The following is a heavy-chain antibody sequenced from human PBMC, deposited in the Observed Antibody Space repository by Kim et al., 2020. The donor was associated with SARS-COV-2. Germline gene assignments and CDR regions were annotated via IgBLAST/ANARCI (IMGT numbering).Heavy chain of an antibody. CDR2: INSDGSST. CDR1: GFTFSSYC. Sequence: GGSLRLSCAASGFTFSSYCMHWVRQAPGKGLVWVSRINSDGSSTSYADSVKGRFTISRDNAKNTLYLQMNSLRAEDTAVYYCARVGELRYFDWLLSGHYYYCYAMDVWGHGTTVPVSS. J-gene: IGHJ6*02. D-gene: IGHD3-9*01. CDR3: ARVGELRYFDWLLSGHYYYCYAMDV. V-gene: IGHV3-74*01.